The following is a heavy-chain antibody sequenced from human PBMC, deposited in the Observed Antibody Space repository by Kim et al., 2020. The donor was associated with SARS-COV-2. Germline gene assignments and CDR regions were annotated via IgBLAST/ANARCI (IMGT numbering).Heavy chain of an antibody. CDR3: ARGEPYSSSWYIDY. D-gene: IGHD6-13*01. V-gene: IGHV3-21*01. J-gene: IGHJ4*02. Sequence: ADSVKGRFTISRDNAKNSLFLQMSSLRAEDTAVYYCARGEPYSSSWYIDYWGQGTLVTVSS.